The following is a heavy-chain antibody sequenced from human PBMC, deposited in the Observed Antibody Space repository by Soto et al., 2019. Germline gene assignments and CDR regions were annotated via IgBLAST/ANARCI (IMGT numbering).Heavy chain of an antibody. J-gene: IGHJ3*02. Sequence: QVHLVQSGAEVKKPGSSVRVSCKASGATLNSFINYGITWVRQAPGQGLEYMGGIIPVFGAANHARKFQGRVTISADESTRTVNMELSSLRSIDTAVYYCARGAATTSLVLKYDALEIWGQGTMVTVSS. D-gene: IGHD5-12*01. CDR2: IIPVFGAA. V-gene: IGHV1-69*12. CDR1: GATLNSFINYG. CDR3: ARGAATTSLVLKYDALEI.